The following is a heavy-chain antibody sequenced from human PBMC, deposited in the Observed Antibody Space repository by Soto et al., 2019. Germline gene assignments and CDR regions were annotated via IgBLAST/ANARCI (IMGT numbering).Heavy chain of an antibody. CDR1: GFTFSSYA. CDR2: ISGNGEII. V-gene: IGHV3-48*04. Sequence: GGSLRLSCAASGFTFSSYAMSWVRQAPGKGLEWISYISGNGEIIQYAASARGRFTISRDNAENSVYLEMDRLRAEDTALYYCARDVDADFRTDFDYWGRGTLVTVSS. CDR3: ARDVDADFRTDFDY. D-gene: IGHD4-17*01. J-gene: IGHJ4*02.